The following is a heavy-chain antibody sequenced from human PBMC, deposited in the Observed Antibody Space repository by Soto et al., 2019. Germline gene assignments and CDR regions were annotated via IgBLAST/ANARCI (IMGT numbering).Heavy chain of an antibody. Sequence: GESLKISCKGSGYSFTSYWIRWVRQMPGKGLEWMGIIYPGDSDTRYSPSFQGQVTISADKSISTAYLQWSSLKASDTAMYYCARQAAAYCSGGSCYSNFSGDMIEMYYYYGMDVWGQGTTVTVSS. V-gene: IGHV5-51*01. CDR2: IYPGDSDT. CDR1: GYSFTSYW. J-gene: IGHJ6*02. D-gene: IGHD2-15*01. CDR3: ARQAAAYCSGGSCYSNFSGDMIEMYYYYGMDV.